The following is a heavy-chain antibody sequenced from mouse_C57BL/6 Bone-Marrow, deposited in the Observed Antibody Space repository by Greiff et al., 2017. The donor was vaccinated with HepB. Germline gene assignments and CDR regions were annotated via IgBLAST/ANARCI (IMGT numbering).Heavy chain of an antibody. CDR3: ASWRLLSWFAY. D-gene: IGHD1-2*01. V-gene: IGHV1-64*01. CDR1: GYTFTSYW. Sequence: QVQLQQPGAELVKPGASVKLSCKASGYTFTSYWMHWVKQRPGQGLEWIGMIHPNSGSTNYNEKFKSKATLTVDKSSSTAYMQLSSLTSEDSAVYYCASWRLLSWFAYWGQGTLVTASA. J-gene: IGHJ3*01. CDR2: IHPNSGST.